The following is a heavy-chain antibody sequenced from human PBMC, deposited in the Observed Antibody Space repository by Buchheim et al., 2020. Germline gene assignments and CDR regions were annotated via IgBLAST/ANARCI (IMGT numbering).Heavy chain of an antibody. CDR3: ASLAVAFDY. CDR2: MSYSGST. V-gene: IGHV4-39*07. Sequence: QLQLHESGPGLVKPSETLSLTCTVSGGSISSSTYYWGWIRQPPGKGLEWIGTMSYSGSTYYTPTLKSRVDISLDTSNNHFSLKLTSVTAADMAVYYCASLAVAFDYWGQGTL. D-gene: IGHD6-25*01. CDR1: GGSISSSTYY. J-gene: IGHJ4*02.